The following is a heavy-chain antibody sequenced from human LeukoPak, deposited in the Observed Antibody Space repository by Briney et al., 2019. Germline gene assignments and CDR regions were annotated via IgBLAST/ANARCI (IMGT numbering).Heavy chain of an antibody. CDR2: INHSGST. Sequence: SETLSLTCAVYGGSFSGYYWSWIRQPPGKGLEWIGEINHSGSTNYNPSLKSRVTISVDTSKNQFSLKLSSVTAADTAVYYCARRRRRAGPFNYWGQGTLVTVSS. D-gene: IGHD6-13*01. J-gene: IGHJ4*02. V-gene: IGHV4-34*01. CDR1: GGSFSGYY. CDR3: ARRRRRAGPFNY.